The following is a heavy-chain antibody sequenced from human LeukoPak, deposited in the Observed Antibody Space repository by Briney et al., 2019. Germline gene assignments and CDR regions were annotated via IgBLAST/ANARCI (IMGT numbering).Heavy chain of an antibody. J-gene: IGHJ6*03. D-gene: IGHD6-25*01. Sequence: GGSLRLSCAASGFTVSSNYMSWVRQAPGKGLEWVSVIYSGGSTYYADSVKGRFTISRDNSKNTLYLQMNSLRAEDTAVYYCAKDSGLYYMDVWGKGTTVTISS. CDR1: GFTVSSNY. CDR3: AKDSGLYYMDV. V-gene: IGHV3-53*01. CDR2: IYSGGST.